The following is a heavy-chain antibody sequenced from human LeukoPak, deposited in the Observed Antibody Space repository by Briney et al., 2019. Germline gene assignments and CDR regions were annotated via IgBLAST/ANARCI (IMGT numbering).Heavy chain of an antibody. CDR3: TTRTRGGNSGWYYFDY. CDR2: IKSKTDGGTT. CDR1: GFTFSNAW. J-gene: IGHJ4*02. V-gene: IGHV3-15*01. Sequence: GGSLRLSCAASGFTFSNAWMSWVRQAPGKGLEWVGRIKSKTDGGTTDYAAPVKGRFTISRDGSKNTLYLQMNSLKTEDTAVYYCTTRTRGGNSGWYYFDYWGQGTLVTVSS. D-gene: IGHD6-19*01.